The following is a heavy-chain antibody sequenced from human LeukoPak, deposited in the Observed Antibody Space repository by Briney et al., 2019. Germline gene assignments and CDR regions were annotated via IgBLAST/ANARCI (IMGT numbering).Heavy chain of an antibody. CDR3: ARDGVYCSGGSCYSHLDY. Sequence: PSETLSLTCGVSGGSISSNNWWSWVRQPPGQGLEWIGEIYHSGSANYNPSLKSRVTISVDKSKNQLSLKLISVTAADTAVYYCARDGVYCSGGSCYSHLDYWGQGTLVTVSS. CDR1: GGSISSNNW. CDR2: IYHSGSA. D-gene: IGHD2-15*01. J-gene: IGHJ4*02. V-gene: IGHV4-4*02.